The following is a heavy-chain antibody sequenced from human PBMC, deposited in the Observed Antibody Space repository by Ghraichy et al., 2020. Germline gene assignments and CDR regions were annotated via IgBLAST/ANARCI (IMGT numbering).Heavy chain of an antibody. V-gene: IGHV3-21*01. Sequence: GALRLSCAASGFTFSSYSMNWVRQAPGKGLEWVSSISSSSSYIYYADSVKGRFTISRDNAKNSLYLQMNSLRAEDTAVYYCARERYYYGSGSYYYYYGMDVWGQGTTVTVSS. CDR1: GFTFSSYS. CDR2: ISSSSSYI. J-gene: IGHJ6*02. CDR3: ARERYYYGSGSYYYYYGMDV. D-gene: IGHD3-10*01.